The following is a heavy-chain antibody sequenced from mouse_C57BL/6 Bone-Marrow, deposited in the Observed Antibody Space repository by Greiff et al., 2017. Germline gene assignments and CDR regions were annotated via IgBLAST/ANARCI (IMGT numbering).Heavy chain of an antibody. CDR2: IRSKSSTYAT. CDR1: GFTFNTYA. V-gene: IGHV10-3*01. Sequence: EVMLVESGGGLVQPKGSLKLSCAASGFTFNTYAMHWVRQAPGQGLEWVARIRSKSSTYATYYADSVKDRFTISRADSPSMLYLQMNNLKTEDTAMYYCVRGSGYYSGFAYWGQGTLVTVSA. CDR3: VRGSGYYSGFAY. D-gene: IGHD2-3*01. J-gene: IGHJ3*01.